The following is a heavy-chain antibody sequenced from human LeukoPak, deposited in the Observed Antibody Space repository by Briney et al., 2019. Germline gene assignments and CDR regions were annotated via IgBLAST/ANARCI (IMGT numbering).Heavy chain of an antibody. D-gene: IGHD6-19*01. J-gene: IGHJ4*02. V-gene: IGHV4-59*01. CDR3: ARSGGVAVVDY. CDR1: GGSISSYY. CDR2: IYYSGNT. Sequence: SETLSLTCTVSGGSISSYYWSWIRQPPEKGLEWIGYIYYSGNTNYNPSLKGRVTISVDTSKNQFSLKLSSVTAADTAVYYCARSGGVAVVDYWGQGTLVTVSS.